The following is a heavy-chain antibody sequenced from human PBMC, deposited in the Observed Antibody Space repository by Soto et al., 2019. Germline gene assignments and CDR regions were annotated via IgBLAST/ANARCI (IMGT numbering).Heavy chain of an antibody. V-gene: IGHV4-34*01. J-gene: IGHJ4*02. D-gene: IGHD6-6*01. CDR2: INHSGST. CDR1: GGSFSGYY. CDR3: ARTKDYSSSLDY. Sequence: SETLSLTCAVYGGSFSGYYWSWIRQPPGKGLEWIGEINHSGSTNYNPSLKSRVTISVDTSKRQFSLKLSSVTAADTAIYYCARTKDYSSSLDYCGQGALVTVSS.